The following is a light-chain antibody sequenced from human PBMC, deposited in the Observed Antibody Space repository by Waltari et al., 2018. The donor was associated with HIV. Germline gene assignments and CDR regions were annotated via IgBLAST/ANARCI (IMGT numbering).Light chain of an antibody. CDR3: CSYARSSTFYV. CDR1: SSDVGSYNL. Sequence: QSALTQPASVSGSPGQSITISCTGTSSDVGSYNLVSWYQHNPGKAPKLMIYEVTKRPSGISDRFSGSKSGNTASLTISGLQAEDEADYYCCSYARSSTFYVFGTGTKVTVL. J-gene: IGLJ1*01. V-gene: IGLV2-23*02. CDR2: EVT.